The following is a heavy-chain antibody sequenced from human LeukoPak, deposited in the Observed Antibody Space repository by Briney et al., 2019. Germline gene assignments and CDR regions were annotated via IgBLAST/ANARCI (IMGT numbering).Heavy chain of an antibody. CDR3: ARGQNVLRYFDWCDAFDI. CDR1: GGSISSYY. CDR2: IYYSGST. V-gene: IGHV4-59*01. J-gene: IGHJ3*02. Sequence: PSETLSLTCTVSGGSISSYYWSWLRQPPGKGLEWIGYIYYSGSTNYNPSLKSRVTISVDTSKNQFSLKLSSVTAADTAVYYCARGQNVLRYFDWCDAFDIWGQGTMVTVSS. D-gene: IGHD3-9*01.